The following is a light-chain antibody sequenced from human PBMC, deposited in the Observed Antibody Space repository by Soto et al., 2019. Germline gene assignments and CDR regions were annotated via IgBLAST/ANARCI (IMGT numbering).Light chain of an antibody. CDR1: DTDVGQDKS. CDR2: EVT. Sequence: QSVLTQPASVSGSRGQSIIISCVGRDTDVGQDKSVSWYQQGPGKAPKLLIFEVTNRPSGISNRFSGSRSGNTASLTLSGLQPDDEGDYFCVSYTDTDTLVFGTGTRSPS. V-gene: IGLV2-14*01. J-gene: IGLJ1*01. CDR3: VSYTDTDTLV.